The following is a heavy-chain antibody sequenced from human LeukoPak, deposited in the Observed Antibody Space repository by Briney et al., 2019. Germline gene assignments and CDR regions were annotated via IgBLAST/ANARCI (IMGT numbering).Heavy chain of an antibody. D-gene: IGHD3-9*01. CDR1: GYTFTSYA. CDR2: INTNTGNP. CDR3: ASNEYYDTLTGYPPWPWFDP. V-gene: IGHV7-4-1*02. Sequence: ASVKVSCNASGYTFTSYALNWVRQAPGQGLEWMGWINTNTGNPTYAQGFTGRFVFSLDTSVSTAYLQISSLKAEDTAVYYCASNEYYDTLTGYPPWPWFDPWGQGTLVTVSS. J-gene: IGHJ5*02.